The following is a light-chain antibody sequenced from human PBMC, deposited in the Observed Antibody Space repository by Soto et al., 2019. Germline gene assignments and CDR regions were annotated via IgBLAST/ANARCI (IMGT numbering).Light chain of an antibody. V-gene: IGKV3-20*01. J-gene: IGKJ2*01. CDR3: QQYGSSPYT. Sequence: EIVLTQSPGTLSLSPGERATLSCRASQTVDSNNFAWYQQKPGQAPRLLIYGTSSWATGIPDRFSGSGSGTDFTLTISRLEPADFAVYYCQQYGSSPYTFGQGTKLEIK. CDR2: GTS. CDR1: QTVDSNN.